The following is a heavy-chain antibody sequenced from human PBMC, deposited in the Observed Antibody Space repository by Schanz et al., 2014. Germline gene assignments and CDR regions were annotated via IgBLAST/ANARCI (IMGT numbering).Heavy chain of an antibody. CDR3: ANNWNLDY. J-gene: IGHJ4*02. CDR1: GFSLDIFA. CDR2: IYIGGNT. V-gene: IGHV3-23*01. Sequence: EVHLLESGGGLVEPGGSLRLSCATSGFSLDIFAVSWVRQAPGKGLEWVSFIYIGGNTYYADSVKGRFTISRDNSKNTLYLQMNSLRAEDTAVYYCANNWNLDYWGQGTLVTVSS. D-gene: IGHD1-20*01.